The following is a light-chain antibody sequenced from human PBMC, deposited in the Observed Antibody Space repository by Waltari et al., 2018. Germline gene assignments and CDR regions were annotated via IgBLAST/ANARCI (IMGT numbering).Light chain of an antibody. CDR2: GNN. V-gene: IGLV1-40*01. J-gene: IGLJ2*01. CDR1: SSNIGAGFA. Sequence: QSVLTQPPSVSGAPGQRVTIPCTGTSSNIGAGFAVHWYQQIPGAVPKLLIFGNNNRPSGVPDRFSGSKSGTSASLAITGLQAEDEAHYYCQSHDSSLSGFVVYGGGTKMIVL. CDR3: QSHDSSLSGFVV.